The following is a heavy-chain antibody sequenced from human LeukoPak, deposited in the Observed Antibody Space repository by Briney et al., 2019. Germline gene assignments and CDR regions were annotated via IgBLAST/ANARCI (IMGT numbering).Heavy chain of an antibody. CDR1: GYTFTSYG. J-gene: IGHJ3*02. D-gene: IGHD3-3*01. CDR2: ISAYNGNT. Sequence: ASVKVSCKASGYTFTSYGISWVRQAPGQGLEWMGWISAYNGNTNYAQKLQGRVTMTTDTSTSTAYMELRSLRSDDTAVYYCARAVLRFLEWSPGAFDIWGQGTMVTVSS. CDR3: ARAVLRFLEWSPGAFDI. V-gene: IGHV1-18*01.